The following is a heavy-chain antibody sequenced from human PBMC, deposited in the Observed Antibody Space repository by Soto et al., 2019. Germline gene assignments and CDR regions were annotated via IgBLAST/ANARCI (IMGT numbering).Heavy chain of an antibody. CDR1: GLPVAGSY. V-gene: IGHV3-53*01. D-gene: IGHD3-10*01. J-gene: IGHJ6*02. CDR2: IYNDGTT. Sequence: GGSLRLSCVASGLPVAGSYMAWVRQAPGKGLEWASVIYNDGTTYYSQSVEGRFTISRDTSKNTLYLQMDRLRDEDTAVYYCVRPLPSGQTHARDVWGQGTTVTSP. CDR3: VRPLPSGQTHARDV.